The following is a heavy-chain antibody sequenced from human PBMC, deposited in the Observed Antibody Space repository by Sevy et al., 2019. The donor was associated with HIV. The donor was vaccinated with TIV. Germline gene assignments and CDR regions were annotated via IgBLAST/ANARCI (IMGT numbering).Heavy chain of an antibody. CDR2: ITSSGSNI. Sequence: GGSLRLSCAASGFSFSSYEMNWVRQAPGKGLEWVSSITSSGSNIYYSDSVKGRFTISSVNAKNSLYLQMNSLRAEDTALYYCTRDLPPSATIVPHFDYWGQGTLVTVSS. CDR3: TRDLPPSATIVPHFDY. CDR1: GFSFSSYE. V-gene: IGHV3-48*03. J-gene: IGHJ4*02. D-gene: IGHD2-21*01.